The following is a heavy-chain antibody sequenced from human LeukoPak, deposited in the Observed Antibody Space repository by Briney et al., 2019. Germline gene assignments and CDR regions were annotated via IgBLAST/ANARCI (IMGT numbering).Heavy chain of an antibody. Sequence: GGSLRLSCSASGFTFSSYGMHWVRQAPGKGLEWVAVIWYDGSNKYYADSVKGRFTISRDNSKNTLYLQMKSLRADDTAVYYCASSTITATLDYWGQGTLVTVSS. CDR2: IWYDGSNK. D-gene: IGHD5-24*01. J-gene: IGHJ4*02. CDR3: ASSTITATLDY. CDR1: GFTFSSYG. V-gene: IGHV3-33*01.